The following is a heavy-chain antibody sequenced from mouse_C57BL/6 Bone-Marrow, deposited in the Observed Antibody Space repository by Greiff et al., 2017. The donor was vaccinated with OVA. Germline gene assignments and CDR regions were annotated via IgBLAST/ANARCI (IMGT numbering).Heavy chain of an antibody. Sequence: EVQRVESEGGLVQPGSSMKLSCTASGFTFSDYYMAWVRQVPEKGLEWVANINYDGSSTYYLDSLKSRFIISRDNAKNILYLQMSSLKSEDTATYYCARDSSGPFAYWGQGTLVTVSA. CDR3: ARDSSGPFAY. J-gene: IGHJ3*01. CDR1: GFTFSDYY. CDR2: INYDGSST. D-gene: IGHD3-2*02. V-gene: IGHV5-16*01.